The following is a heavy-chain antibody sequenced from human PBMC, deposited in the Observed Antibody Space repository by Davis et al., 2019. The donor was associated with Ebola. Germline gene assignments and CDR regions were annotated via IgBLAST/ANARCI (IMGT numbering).Heavy chain of an antibody. CDR2: IYYSGST. CDR3: ARLETVAGLDY. Sequence: SETLSLTCAVSGGSISSYYWSWIRQPPGKGLEWIGYIYYSGSTNYNPSLKSRVTISVDTSKNQFSLKLGSVTAADTAVYYCARLETVAGLDYWGQGTLVTVSS. V-gene: IGHV4-59*01. CDR1: GGSISSYY. D-gene: IGHD6-19*01. J-gene: IGHJ4*02.